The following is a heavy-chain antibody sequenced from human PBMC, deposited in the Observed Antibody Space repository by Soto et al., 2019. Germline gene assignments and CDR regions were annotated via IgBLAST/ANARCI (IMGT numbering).Heavy chain of an antibody. J-gene: IGHJ4*02. D-gene: IGHD6-19*01. CDR2: IWYDGSNK. Sequence: PGGSLRLSCAASGLPFSSYGMRWVRPAPGKGLEWVAVIWYDGSNKYYADSVKGRFTISRDNSKNTLYLQMNSLRAEDTAVYYCARDYPPWLVNDYWGQGTLVTVSS. CDR1: GLPFSSYG. CDR3: ARDYPPWLVNDY. V-gene: IGHV3-33*01.